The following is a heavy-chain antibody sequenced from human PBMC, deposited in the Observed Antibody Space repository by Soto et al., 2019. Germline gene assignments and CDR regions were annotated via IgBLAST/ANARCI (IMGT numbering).Heavy chain of an antibody. V-gene: IGHV1-69*06. J-gene: IGHJ3*02. CDR3: AGGGWLGSITFDI. CDR1: GGTFSSYA. D-gene: IGHD3-10*01. CDR2: IIPIFGTA. Sequence: QVQLVQSGAEVKKPGSSVKASCKASGGTFSSYAISWVRQAPGQGLEWMGGIIPIFGTANYARKFQGRVTITADKSTSTAYMELSSLRSEDTAGYYCAGGGWLGSITFDIWGQGAMVTVSS.